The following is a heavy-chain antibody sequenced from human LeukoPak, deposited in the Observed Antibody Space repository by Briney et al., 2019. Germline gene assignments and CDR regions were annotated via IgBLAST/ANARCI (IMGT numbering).Heavy chain of an antibody. CDR2: ISGSGGST. CDR3: AKRRDLIAVAGTWFDY. V-gene: IGHV3-23*01. D-gene: IGHD6-19*01. J-gene: IGHJ4*02. CDR1: GFTFSSYA. Sequence: GGSLRLSCAASGFTFSSYAMSWVRQAPGKGPEWVSAISGSGGSTHYADSAKGRFTISRDNSKNTLYLQMSSLRVEDTAVYYCAKRRDLIAVAGTWFDYWGQGTLVTVCS.